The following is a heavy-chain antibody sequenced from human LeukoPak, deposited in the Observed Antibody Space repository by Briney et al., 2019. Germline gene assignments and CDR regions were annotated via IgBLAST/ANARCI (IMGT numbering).Heavy chain of an antibody. CDR1: GYTFTGYY. D-gene: IGHD6-19*01. J-gene: IGHJ4*02. Sequence: ASVKVSCKASGYTFTGYYMHWVRQAPGQGLEWMGWINPNSGGTNYAQKFQGRVTMTRDTSISTAYMELSSLRSEDTAVYYCATDLIAVDKGAFNWGQGTLVTVSS. CDR2: INPNSGGT. CDR3: ATDLIAVDKGAFN. V-gene: IGHV1-2*02.